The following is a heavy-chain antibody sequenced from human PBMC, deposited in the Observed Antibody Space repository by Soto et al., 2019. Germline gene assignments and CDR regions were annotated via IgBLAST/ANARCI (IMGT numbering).Heavy chain of an antibody. Sequence: PXGSLRLSCAAAGFTFSSYAMSWVRQAPGKGLEWVSAISGSGGSTYYADSVEGRFTISRDNSKNTLYLQMNSLRAEDTAVYYCAKDTPSGEQLPPLYYFDSWGQGTLVTVSS. CDR1: GFTFSSYA. V-gene: IGHV3-23*01. J-gene: IGHJ4*02. CDR3: AKDTPSGEQLPPLYYFDS. D-gene: IGHD6-6*01. CDR2: ISGSGGST.